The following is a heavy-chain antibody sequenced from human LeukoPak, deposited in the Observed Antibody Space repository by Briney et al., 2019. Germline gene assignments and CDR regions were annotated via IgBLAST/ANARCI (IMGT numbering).Heavy chain of an antibody. J-gene: IGHJ4*02. D-gene: IGHD3-10*01. CDR1: GFTVSSNY. Sequence: PGGSLRLSCAASGFTVSSNYMSWVRQAPGKGLEWVADIWYDGSHKYYADSVKGRFTISRDNSKNTLYLQMNSLRAEDTAVYYCARDLLLWFGELSGDSDYWGQGTLVTVSS. CDR2: IWYDGSHK. V-gene: IGHV3-33*08. CDR3: ARDLLLWFGELSGDSDY.